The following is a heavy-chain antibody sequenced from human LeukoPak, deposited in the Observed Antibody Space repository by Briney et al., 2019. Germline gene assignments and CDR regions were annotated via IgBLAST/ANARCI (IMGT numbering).Heavy chain of an antibody. CDR2: IYYSGST. D-gene: IGHD5-12*01. Sequence: SQTLSLTCTVSGGSISSGDYYWSWIRQPPGKGLEWIGYIYYSGSTYYNPSLKSRVTISVDTSKNQFSLKLSSVTAADTAVYYCARGGSGYDRYYFDYWGQGTLVTVSS. V-gene: IGHV4-30-4*01. CDR1: GGSISSGDYY. J-gene: IGHJ4*02. CDR3: ARGGSGYDRYYFDY.